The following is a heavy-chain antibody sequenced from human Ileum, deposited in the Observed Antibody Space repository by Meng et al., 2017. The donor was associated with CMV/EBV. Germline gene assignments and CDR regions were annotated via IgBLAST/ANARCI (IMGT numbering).Heavy chain of an antibody. CDR3: ARDVYSYGDRFNDY. V-gene: IGHV4-39*07. Sequence: SGGSISSSSYYWGWIRQPPGKGLEWIGSIYYSGSTYYNPSLKSRVTISVDTSKNTLYLQMNSLRAEDTAVYYCARDVYSYGDRFNDYWGQGTLVTVSS. CDR1: GGSISSSSYY. J-gene: IGHJ4*02. CDR2: IYYSGST. D-gene: IGHD5-18*01.